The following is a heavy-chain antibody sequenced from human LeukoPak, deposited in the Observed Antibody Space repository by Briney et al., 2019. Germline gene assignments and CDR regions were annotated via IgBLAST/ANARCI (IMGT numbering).Heavy chain of an antibody. Sequence: PSGTLSLTCAVYGGSFSGYYWSWIRQPPGKGLEWIGEINHSGSTNYNPSLKSRVTISVDTSKNQFSLKLSSVTAADTAVYYCARGGYSYGLYFDYWGQGTLVTVSS. CDR3: ARGGYSYGLYFDY. CDR2: INHSGST. J-gene: IGHJ4*02. D-gene: IGHD5-18*01. V-gene: IGHV4-34*01. CDR1: GGSFSGYY.